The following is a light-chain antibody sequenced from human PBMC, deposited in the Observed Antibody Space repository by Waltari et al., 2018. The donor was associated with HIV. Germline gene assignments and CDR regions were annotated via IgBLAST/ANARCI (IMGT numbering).Light chain of an antibody. CDR3: AAWDDGVNGWV. CDR2: SNN. J-gene: IGLJ3*02. Sequence: QSVLTQSPSASGTPGQRVTISCSGSSSNIAANTVRWSQQFSGTAPKLLIQSNNQLPPGVTDRFSGTKSGTAASLAISGLQSEYEADYYCAAWDDGVNGWVFGGGTKLTVL. V-gene: IGLV1-44*01. CDR1: SSNIAANT.